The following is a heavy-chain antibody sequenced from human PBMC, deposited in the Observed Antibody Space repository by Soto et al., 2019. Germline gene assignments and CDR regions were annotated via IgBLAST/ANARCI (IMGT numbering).Heavy chain of an antibody. CDR3: ARSQGSSTSLEIYYYYYYGMDV. Sequence: QVQLVQSGAEVKKPGSSVKVSCKASGGTFSSYAISWVRQAPGQGLEWMGGIIPISGTANYAQKFQGRVTLTADESTSTAYMELSSLRPEDTAVYYCARSQGSSTSLEIYYYYYYGMDVWGQGTTVTVSS. CDR2: IIPISGTA. CDR1: GGTFSSYA. D-gene: IGHD2-2*01. V-gene: IGHV1-69*01. J-gene: IGHJ6*02.